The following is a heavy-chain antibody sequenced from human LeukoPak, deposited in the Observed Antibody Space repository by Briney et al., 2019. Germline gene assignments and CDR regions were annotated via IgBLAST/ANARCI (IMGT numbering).Heavy chain of an antibody. CDR3: ARGGAAGSFDY. V-gene: IGHV1-2*06. J-gene: IGHJ4*02. D-gene: IGHD6-13*01. CDR1: GYAFTGYY. Sequence: GASVKVSCKASGYAFTGYYMEWVRQAPGQGLEWMGRMNPNSGVTTLAQKFQGRVTMTRDTSISTAYMELSRLRSDDTAVYYCARGGAAGSFDYWGQGTLVTVSS. CDR2: MNPNSGVT.